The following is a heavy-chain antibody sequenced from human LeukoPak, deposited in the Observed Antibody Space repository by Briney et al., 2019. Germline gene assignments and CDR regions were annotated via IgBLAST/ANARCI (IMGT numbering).Heavy chain of an antibody. J-gene: IGHJ4*02. D-gene: IGHD3-22*01. CDR3: ARDLFHYYDSSGYPHHPIDY. Sequence: ASVNVSCNASGYTFTGYYMHWVRQAPGQGREWMGWINPNSGGTNYAQKFQGRVTMTRDTSISTAYMELSRLRSDDTAVYYCARDLFHYYDSSGYPHHPIDYWGQGTLVTVSS. V-gene: IGHV1-2*02. CDR2: INPNSGGT. CDR1: GYTFTGYY.